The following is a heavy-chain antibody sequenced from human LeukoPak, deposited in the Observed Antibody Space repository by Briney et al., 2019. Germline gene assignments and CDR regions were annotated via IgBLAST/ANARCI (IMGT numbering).Heavy chain of an antibody. CDR1: GFTFSSYA. D-gene: IGHD6-13*01. V-gene: IGHV3-30*04. CDR3: ASDSDYSS. J-gene: IGHJ4*02. CDR2: ISYDGSNK. Sequence: GRSLRLSCAASGFTFSSYAMHWVRQAPGKGLEWVAVISYDGSNKYYADCVKGRFTISRDNSKNTLYLQMNSLRAEDTAVYYCASDSDYSSWGQGTLVTVSS.